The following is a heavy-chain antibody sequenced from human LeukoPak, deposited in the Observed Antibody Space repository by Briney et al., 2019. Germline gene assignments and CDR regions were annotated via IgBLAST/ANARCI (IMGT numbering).Heavy chain of an antibody. CDR2: ISNSGGTT. J-gene: IGHJ4*02. D-gene: IGHD2-15*01. Sequence: PGGSLRLSCAASGFTFSNYALNWIRQAPGKGLEWVSGISNSGGTTYYADSVKGRFTISRDNSKNTLYLQMNSLRAEDTAVYYCASRGGSSGFDYWGQGTLVTVSS. CDR1: GFTFSNYA. V-gene: IGHV3-23*01. CDR3: ASRGGSSGFDY.